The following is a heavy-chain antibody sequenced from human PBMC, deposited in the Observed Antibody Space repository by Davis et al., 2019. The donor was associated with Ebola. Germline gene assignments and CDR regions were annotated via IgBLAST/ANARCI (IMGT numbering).Heavy chain of an antibody. CDR3: ARGHSYGNFNYFDY. CDR1: GFTVSSNY. J-gene: IGHJ4*02. CDR2: IYSGGST. Sequence: GESLKISCAASGFTVSSNYMSWVRQAPGKGLEWVSVIYSGGSTYYADSVKGRFTISRDNSKNTLYLQMNSLRAEDTAVYYCARGHSYGNFNYFDYWGQGTLVTVSS. V-gene: IGHV3-53*01. D-gene: IGHD5-18*01.